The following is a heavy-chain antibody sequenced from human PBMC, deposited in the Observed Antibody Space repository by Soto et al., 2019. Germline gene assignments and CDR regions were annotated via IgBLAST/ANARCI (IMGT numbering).Heavy chain of an antibody. V-gene: IGHV5-51*01. J-gene: IGHJ6*03. CDR3: ARHKGGKLVPYYYYYMDV. CDR2: IYPGDSDT. CDR1: GYSFTSYW. Sequence: GESLKISCKGSGYSFTSYWIGWVRQMPGKGLEWMGIIYPGDSDTRYSPSFQGQVTISADKTISTAYLQWSSLKASDTAMYYCARHKGGKLVPYYYYYMDVRGKGTTVTVSS. D-gene: IGHD6-6*01.